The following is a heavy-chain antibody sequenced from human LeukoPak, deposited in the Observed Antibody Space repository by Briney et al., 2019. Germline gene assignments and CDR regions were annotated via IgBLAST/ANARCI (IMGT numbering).Heavy chain of an antibody. CDR1: GFTFSSYW. CDR3: AKDYYDSSGYYWGIDY. CDR2: INSDGSST. D-gene: IGHD3-22*01. J-gene: IGHJ4*02. V-gene: IGHV3-74*01. Sequence: PGGSLRLSCAASGFTFSSYWMHWVRQAPGKGLVWVSRINSDGSSTSYADSVKGRFTISRDNAKNTLYLQMNSLRAEDTAVYYCAKDYYDSSGYYWGIDYWGQGTLVTVSS.